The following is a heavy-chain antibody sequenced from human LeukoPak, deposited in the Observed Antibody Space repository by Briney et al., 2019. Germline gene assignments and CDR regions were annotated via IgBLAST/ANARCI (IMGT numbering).Heavy chain of an antibody. CDR3: ARPLPYCSSTSCYYYYGMDV. CDR2: ISSSSSYI. Sequence: GGSLRLSCAASGFTFSSYSMNWVRQAPGKGLEWVSSISSSSSYIYYADSVKGRFTISRDNAKNSLYLQMNSLRAKDTAVYYCARPLPYCSSTSCYYYYGMDVWGQGTTVTVSS. V-gene: IGHV3-21*01. D-gene: IGHD2-2*01. J-gene: IGHJ6*02. CDR1: GFTFSSYS.